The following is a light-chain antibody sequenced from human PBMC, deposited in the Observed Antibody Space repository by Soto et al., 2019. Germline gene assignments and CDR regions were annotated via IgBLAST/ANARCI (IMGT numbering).Light chain of an antibody. J-gene: IGKJ1*01. V-gene: IGKV3-15*01. CDR1: QSVSSY. CDR2: GAS. Sequence: EIVMTQSPATLSASPGERATLSCRASQSVSSYLAWYQQRPGQAPRLLIYGASTRATGIPARFSGSGSGTTFTLTISSLLSEDFAVYYCQQYNNWPPLTFGQGTKVEIK. CDR3: QQYNNWPPLT.